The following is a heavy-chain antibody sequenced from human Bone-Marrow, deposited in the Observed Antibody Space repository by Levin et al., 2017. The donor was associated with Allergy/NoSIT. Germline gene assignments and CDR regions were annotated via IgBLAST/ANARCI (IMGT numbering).Heavy chain of an antibody. CDR2: IRSKAYGGPT. Sequence: QSGGSLRLSCTASGFTFGDYAMAWFRQAPGKGLEWVGFIRSKAYGGPTEYAASVKGRFTISRDDSKSVAYLQMNSLKSEDTAVYYCSRGVAGMQYYFDYWGQGTLVTVSS. D-gene: IGHD6-19*01. V-gene: IGHV3-49*03. CDR3: SRGVAGMQYYFDY. CDR1: GFTFGDYA. J-gene: IGHJ4*02.